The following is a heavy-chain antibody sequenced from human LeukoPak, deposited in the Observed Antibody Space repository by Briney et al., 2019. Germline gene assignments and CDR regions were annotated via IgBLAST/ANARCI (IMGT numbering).Heavy chain of an antibody. V-gene: IGHV3-21*01. CDR2: ISSTSTYI. D-gene: IGHD4-17*01. J-gene: IGHJ3*02. CDR1: GFTFSRAT. CDR3: ASDDYGDYEDGFDI. Sequence: GGSLRLSCVVSGFTFSRATMNWVRQAPGKGLEWVSSISSTSTYINYADSAKGRFTISRDNAKKSLYLQMNGLRGEDTAMYYCASDDYGDYEDGFDIWGQGTMVTVSS.